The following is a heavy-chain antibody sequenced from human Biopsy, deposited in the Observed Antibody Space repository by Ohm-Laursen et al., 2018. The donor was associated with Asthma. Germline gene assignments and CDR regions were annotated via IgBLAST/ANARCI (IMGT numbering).Heavy chain of an antibody. CDR1: GYTFNSAG. CDR2: ISVYNGNT. Sequence: GASVKVSCKTSGYTFNSAGITWARQAPGQGLEWMGWISVYNGNTKVAQKLQDRVTMITDTSTSTAYMELRSLRSDDTVVYFCARAVDYSHYYGIDVWGQGTTVTVS. D-gene: IGHD3-10*01. CDR3: ARAVDYSHYYGIDV. V-gene: IGHV1-18*01. J-gene: IGHJ6*02.